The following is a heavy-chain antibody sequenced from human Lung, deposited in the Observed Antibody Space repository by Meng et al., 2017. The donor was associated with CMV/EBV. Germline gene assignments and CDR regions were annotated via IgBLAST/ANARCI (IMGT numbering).Heavy chain of an antibody. D-gene: IGHD6-19*01. J-gene: IGHJ5*02. CDR1: GGSFSGYY. V-gene: IGHV4-34*01. CDR2: INHSGST. CDR3: ASASSGWYNNWFDP. Sequence: LXCAVYGGSFSGYYWSWIRQPPGKGLEWIGEINHSGSTNYNPSLKSRVTISVDTSKNQFSLKLSSVTAADTAVYYCASASSGWYNNWFDPLGQGTLVTVSS.